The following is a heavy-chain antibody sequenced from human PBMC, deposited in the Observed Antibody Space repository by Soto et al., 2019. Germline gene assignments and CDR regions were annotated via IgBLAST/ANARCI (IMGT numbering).Heavy chain of an antibody. V-gene: IGHV4-59*11. D-gene: IGHD2-8*01. Sequence: SETLSLTCTVSGGSISNHYWSWIRQPPGKGLEWIGYIYYNGNSYYNPSLKSRVTISVDTSKNQFSMKLTSVTAADTGVYYCARAECTSGVCHMPQYYGMDAWGQGTTVTVSS. CDR1: GGSISNHY. CDR3: ARAECTSGVCHMPQYYGMDA. J-gene: IGHJ6*02. CDR2: IYYNGNS.